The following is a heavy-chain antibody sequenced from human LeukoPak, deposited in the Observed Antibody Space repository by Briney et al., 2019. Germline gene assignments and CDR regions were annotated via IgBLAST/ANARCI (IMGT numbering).Heavy chain of an antibody. CDR3: PKEQFRGSYQGSDY. Sequence: GGSLRLSCAASGFTFSSYAMSWVRQAPGKGLEWVSGISGSGGSTNYADSVKGRFIISRDNSKNMLYLQMSSLRAEDTAVYYCPKEQFRGSYQGSDYWGQGTLVTVSS. J-gene: IGHJ4*02. D-gene: IGHD1-26*01. CDR1: GFTFSSYA. V-gene: IGHV3-23*01. CDR2: ISGSGGST.